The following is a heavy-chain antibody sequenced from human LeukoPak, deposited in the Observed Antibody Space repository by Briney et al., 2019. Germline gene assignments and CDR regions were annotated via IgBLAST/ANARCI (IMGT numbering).Heavy chain of an antibody. V-gene: IGHV1-18*01. D-gene: IGHD2-15*01. J-gene: IGHJ4*02. CDR1: GYTFTSYG. CDR2: ISAYNGNT. Sequence: ASVKVSCKASGYTFTSYGISWVRQAPGQGLEWMGWISAYNGNTNYAQKLQGRVTMTTDTSASTAYMELSSLRSEDTAVYYCARDPIGGRWPYYFDYWGQGTLVTVSS. CDR3: ARDPIGGRWPYYFDY.